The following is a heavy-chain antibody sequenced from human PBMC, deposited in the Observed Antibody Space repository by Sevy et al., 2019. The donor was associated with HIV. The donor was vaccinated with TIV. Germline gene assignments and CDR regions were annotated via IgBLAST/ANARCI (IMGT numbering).Heavy chain of an antibody. V-gene: IGHV3-48*01. D-gene: IGHD6-13*01. Sequence: GGSLRLSCAASGFTFSNYNMDWVRQAPGKGLEWVSYITFSSNTIYYADTVKGRFTISRENAKKSLYLQMNSLRAEDTAVYYCARHQLRVSATGFDYWGQGTLVTVSS. J-gene: IGHJ4*02. CDR2: ITFSSNTI. CDR3: ARHQLRVSATGFDY. CDR1: GFTFSNYN.